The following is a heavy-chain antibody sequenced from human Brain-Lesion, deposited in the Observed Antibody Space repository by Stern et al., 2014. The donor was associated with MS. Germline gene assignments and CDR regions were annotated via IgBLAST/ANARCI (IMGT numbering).Heavy chain of an antibody. V-gene: IGHV1-69*01. Sequence: VQLEESGAEVKKPGSSVKISCKASGGTFSSFSISWVRQAPGQGLVWMGGIIPVLGSTNYAQTFQGKLTLAADESTSTVYMELSSLRFEDTAVYFCARDALGRGPFDSWGQGTLVTVSS. D-gene: IGHD5-12*01. CDR3: ARDALGRGPFDS. CDR1: GGTFSSFS. CDR2: IIPVLGST. J-gene: IGHJ4*02.